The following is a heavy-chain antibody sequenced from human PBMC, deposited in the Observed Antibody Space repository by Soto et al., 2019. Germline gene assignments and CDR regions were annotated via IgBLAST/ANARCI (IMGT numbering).Heavy chain of an antibody. J-gene: IGHJ6*02. V-gene: IGHV4-30-4*01. D-gene: IGHD3-10*01. Sequence: KPSETLSLTCTVSGGSISSGDYYWSWIRQPPGKGLEWIGNIYYSGSTDYNPSLRSRVTISLDTSKNHFSLRLRSVTAADTAVYYCARDRYYGSGTYYNFYYGMDVWGQGTTVTVSS. CDR3: ARDRYYGSGTYYNFYYGMDV. CDR1: GGSISSGDYY. CDR2: IYYSGST.